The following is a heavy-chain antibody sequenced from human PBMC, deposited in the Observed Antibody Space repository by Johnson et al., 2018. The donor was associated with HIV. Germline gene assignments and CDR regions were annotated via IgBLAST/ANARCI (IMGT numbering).Heavy chain of an antibody. CDR2: IYSGVST. CDR3: AKERLLHDAFDF. V-gene: IGHV3-66*01. J-gene: IGHJ3*01. D-gene: IGHD5-18*01. CDR1: GFTVSSNY. Sequence: VQLVESGGGVVQPGRSLRLSCAASGFTVSSNYMSWVRQAPGKGLEWVSVIYSGVSTYYADSVKGRFTISRDNSKNTLYLQMNSLRDEDTAVYHCAKERLLHDAFDFWGQGTMVTVSS.